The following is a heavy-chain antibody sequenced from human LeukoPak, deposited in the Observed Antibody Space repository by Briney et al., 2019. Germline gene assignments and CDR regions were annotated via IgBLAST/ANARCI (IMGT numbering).Heavy chain of an antibody. D-gene: IGHD3-10*01. CDR1: GGSISSGGYY. CDR2: IYYSGST. J-gene: IGHJ4*02. CDR3: ARDLHRYYYGSGSYGSFDY. Sequence: SETLSLTCTVSGGSISSGGYYWGWIRQPPGKGLEWIGSIYYSGSTYYNPSLKSRVTISVDTSKNQFSLKLSSVTAADTAVYYCARDLHRYYYGSGSYGSFDYWGQGTLVTVSS. V-gene: IGHV4-39*07.